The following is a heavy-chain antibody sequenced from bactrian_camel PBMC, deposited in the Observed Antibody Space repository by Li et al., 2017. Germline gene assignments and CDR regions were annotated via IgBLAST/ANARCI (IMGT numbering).Heavy chain of an antibody. CDR1: GFTFHDHT. J-gene: IGHJ4*01. CDR3: AAAYRNWFEYNY. CDR2: IVSGHGTT. D-gene: IGHD7*01. Sequence: VQLVESGGGLVPPGGSLRLSCAASGFTFHDHTMAWVRRAPGKGLEWVSTIVSGHGTTYYADSVKGRFTISRDNAKNTVYLQMTSLRPEDTAVYYCAAAYRNWFEYNYWGQGTQVTVS. V-gene: IGHV3S36*01.